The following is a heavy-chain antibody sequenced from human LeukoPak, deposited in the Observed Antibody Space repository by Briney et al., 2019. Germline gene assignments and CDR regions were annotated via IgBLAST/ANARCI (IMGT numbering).Heavy chain of an antibody. CDR3: ARLGYCSGGSCY. D-gene: IGHD2-15*01. CDR2: ISSSSYT. Sequence: PGGSLRLSCAASGFTFSSYSMNWVRQAPGKGLEWVSSISSSSYTYYADSVKGRFTISRDNAKNSLYLQMNSLRAEDTAVYYCARLGYCSGGSCYWGQGTLVTVSS. V-gene: IGHV3-21*01. J-gene: IGHJ4*02. CDR1: GFTFSSYS.